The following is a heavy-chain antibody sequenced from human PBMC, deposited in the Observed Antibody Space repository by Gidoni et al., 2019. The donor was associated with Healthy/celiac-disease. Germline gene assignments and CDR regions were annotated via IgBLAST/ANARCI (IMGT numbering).Heavy chain of an antibody. J-gene: IGHJ4*02. D-gene: IGHD2-21*02. CDR2: ISYDGSNK. V-gene: IGHV3-30*18. CDR3: AKDTHPYCGGDCSLPFDY. CDR1: GLSFSSYG. Sequence: QVQLVESGGGVVQPGRYLRLSCEASGLSFSSYGMHWVRQAPGKGLEWVAVISYDGSNKYYSDSVKGRFTISRDNSKNTLYLQMNSLRAEDTAVYYCAKDTHPYCGGDCSLPFDYWGQGTLVTVSS.